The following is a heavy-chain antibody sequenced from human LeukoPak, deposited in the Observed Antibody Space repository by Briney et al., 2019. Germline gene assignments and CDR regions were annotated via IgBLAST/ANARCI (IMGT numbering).Heavy chain of an antibody. CDR2: ISTTSSYI. Sequence: PGGSLRLSCAASGFNFSDYSIHWVRQAPGKGLEWVSSISTTSSYIYYADSVKGRFTISRDNAKNSLYLQMNSLRAEDTAVYYCARGGVIHYYFDYWGQGTLVTVSS. V-gene: IGHV3-21*01. J-gene: IGHJ4*02. CDR3: ARGGVIHYYFDY. D-gene: IGHD2-21*01. CDR1: GFNFSDYS.